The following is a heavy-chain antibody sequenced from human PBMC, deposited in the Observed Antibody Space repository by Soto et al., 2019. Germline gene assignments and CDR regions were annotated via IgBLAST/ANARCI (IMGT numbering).Heavy chain of an antibody. CDR1: GYTFTSYY. CDR3: ARDLGKQQLVVFDY. V-gene: IGHV1-46*01. Sequence: QVQLVQSGAEVKKPGASVKVSCKASGYTFTSYYMHWVRQAPGQGLEWMGIINPSGGSRSYAQNLQGRVNMTRDTTTSTVYMELSSLRSEDTGFYYCARDLGKQQLVVFDYWCQGTLVTVSS. J-gene: IGHJ4*02. D-gene: IGHD6-13*01. CDR2: INPSGGSR.